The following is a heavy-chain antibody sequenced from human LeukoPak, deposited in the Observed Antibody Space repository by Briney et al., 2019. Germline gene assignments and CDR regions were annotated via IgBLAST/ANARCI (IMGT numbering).Heavy chain of an antibody. CDR2: ISSSSSYI. CDR3: ARGGLVSGDYYYYGMDV. Sequence: GGSLRLSCAASGFTFSSYSMSWVRQAPGKGLEWVSSISSSSSYIYYADSVKGRFTISRDNAKNSLYLQMNSLRAEDTAVYYCARGGLVSGDYYYYGMDVWGQGTTVTVSS. D-gene: IGHD5/OR15-5a*01. CDR1: GFTFSSYS. V-gene: IGHV3-21*01. J-gene: IGHJ6*02.